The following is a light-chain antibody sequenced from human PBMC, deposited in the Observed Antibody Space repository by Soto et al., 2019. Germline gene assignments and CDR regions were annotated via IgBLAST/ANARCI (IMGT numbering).Light chain of an antibody. Sequence: QSALTQPASVSGSPGQSITISCTGTFSDINTYNFVSWFRQHPGKAPKLMIYDVSSRPSGVSDRFSGSTSGKTASLTISGLQAEDEADYYCGIYSRTSWVFGGGTKLTVL. V-gene: IGLV2-14*01. CDR1: FSDINTYNF. CDR2: DVS. J-gene: IGLJ3*02. CDR3: GIYSRTSWV.